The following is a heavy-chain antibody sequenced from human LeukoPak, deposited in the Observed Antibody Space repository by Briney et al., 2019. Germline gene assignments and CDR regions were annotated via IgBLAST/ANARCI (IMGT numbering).Heavy chain of an antibody. CDR1: GGSISSSNW. Sequence: PSETLSLTCAVSGGSISSSNWWSWVRQPPGEGLEWIGEIYHSGSTNYNPSLKSRVTISVDKSKNQFSLKLSSVTAADTAVYYCARHGVTTVTILLPDYFDYWGQGTLVTVSS. J-gene: IGHJ4*02. D-gene: IGHD4-17*01. V-gene: IGHV4-4*02. CDR2: IYHSGST. CDR3: ARHGVTTVTILLPDYFDY.